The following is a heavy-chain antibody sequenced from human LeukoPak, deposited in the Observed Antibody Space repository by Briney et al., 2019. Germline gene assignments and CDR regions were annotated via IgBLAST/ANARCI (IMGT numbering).Heavy chain of an antibody. V-gene: IGHV4-39*01. CDR2: IYYSGST. Sequence: SETLSLTCTVSGGSISSSSYYWGWIRQPPGKGLEWIGSIYYSGSTYYNPSLKSRVTISVDTSKNQFSLKLSSVTAADTAVYYCARLVLVGASNFDYWGQGTLVTVSS. CDR1: GGSISSSSYY. CDR3: ARLVLVGASNFDY. D-gene: IGHD1-26*01. J-gene: IGHJ4*02.